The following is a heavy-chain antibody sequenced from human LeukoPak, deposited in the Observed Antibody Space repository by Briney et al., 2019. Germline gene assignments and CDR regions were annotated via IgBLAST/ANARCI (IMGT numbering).Heavy chain of an antibody. V-gene: IGHV4-4*07. CDR3: ARVQLPDVTGAFDI. J-gene: IGHJ3*02. CDR1: GDSISSYY. CDR2: IHTNGRI. Sequence: PSETLSLTCTVFGDSISSYYWSWIRQAAGKGPEWIERIHTNGRIDYNPSLKSRVSMSIDTSKSRFSLKVTSVTAADTAVYYCARVQLPDVTGAFDIWGQGTMVTVSS. D-gene: IGHD5-24*01.